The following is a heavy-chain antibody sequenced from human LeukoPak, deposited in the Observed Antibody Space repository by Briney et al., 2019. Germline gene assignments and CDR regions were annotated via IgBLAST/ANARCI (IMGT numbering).Heavy chain of an antibody. V-gene: IGHV3-48*04. CDR3: ARDRGGSYSAIDY. Sequence: VGSLRLSCAASGFTFSSYIMNWVRQAPGKGLEWVSFISISSSTIYYADSVKGRFTISRDNAKNSLYLQMNSLRAEDTAVYYCARDRGGSYSAIDYWGQGTLVTVSS. D-gene: IGHD1-26*01. CDR1: GFTFSSYI. J-gene: IGHJ4*02. CDR2: ISISSSTI.